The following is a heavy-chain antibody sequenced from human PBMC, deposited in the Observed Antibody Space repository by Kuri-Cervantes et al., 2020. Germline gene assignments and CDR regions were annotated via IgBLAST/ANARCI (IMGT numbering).Heavy chain of an antibody. CDR1: GFTVSSNY. CDR2: ISYDGSNK. V-gene: IGHV3-30*18. Sequence: GESLKISCAASGFTVSSNYMSWVRQAPGKGLEWVAVISYDGSNKYYADSVKGRFTISRDNSKNTLYLQMNSLRAEDTAVYYCAKDLDYYGSGSYYIGIDVWGQGTTVTVSS. CDR3: AKDLDYYGSGSYYIGIDV. J-gene: IGHJ6*02. D-gene: IGHD3-10*01.